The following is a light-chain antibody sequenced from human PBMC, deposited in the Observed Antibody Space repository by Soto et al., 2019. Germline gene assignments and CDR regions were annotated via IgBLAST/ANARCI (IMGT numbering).Light chain of an antibody. V-gene: IGKV3-15*01. CDR1: QIVGNS. Sequence: EVVMTQSPATLSVSPGDRATLSCRASQIVGNSVAWYQQKPGQAPRLLMYGASNRATGIPARFSGSGSGTEFTLTISGLQSEDFAVYFCQQYDQWWTFGQGTKVDIK. CDR2: GAS. J-gene: IGKJ1*01. CDR3: QQYDQWWT.